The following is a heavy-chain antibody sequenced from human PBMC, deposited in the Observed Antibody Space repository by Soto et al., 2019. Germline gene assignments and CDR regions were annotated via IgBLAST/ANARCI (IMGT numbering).Heavy chain of an antibody. J-gene: IGHJ4*02. Sequence: QVQLVQSGPEMKKPGASVKLSCKASGITYNTYAIHWVRQAPGQGLEWMGWINAGNGDTTISQNFQGRVTLTRDTSASTVYMDLDSLKSEDTGVYYCARAISGYVTWGQGTLVTVSS. D-gene: IGHD5-12*01. CDR2: INAGNGDT. CDR3: ARAISGYVT. V-gene: IGHV1-3*01. CDR1: GITYNTYA.